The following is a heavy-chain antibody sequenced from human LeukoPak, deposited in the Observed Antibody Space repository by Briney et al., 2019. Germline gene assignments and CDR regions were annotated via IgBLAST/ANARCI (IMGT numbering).Heavy chain of an antibody. CDR3: ARQNDFRLDY. V-gene: IGHV5-51*01. D-gene: IGHD3-3*01. Sequence: GESLRISCKGSGYTFSSYWIGWVRQMPGKGLEWMGIIYPGDSGTRYSPSLQGQVTISVDTSIGTAYLQWSSLKASDTAIYYCARQNDFRLDYWGQGTLVTVSS. CDR2: IYPGDSGT. CDR1: GYTFSSYW. J-gene: IGHJ4*02.